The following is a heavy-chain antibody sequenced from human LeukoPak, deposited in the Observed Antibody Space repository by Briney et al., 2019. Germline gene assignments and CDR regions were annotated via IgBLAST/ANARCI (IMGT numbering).Heavy chain of an antibody. CDR2: ISSSTTYI. D-gene: IGHD4-23*01. CDR3: AREVIGGNSA. CDR1: GFTLSTYE. V-gene: IGHV3-21*01. J-gene: IGHJ4*02. Sequence: PGGSLRLSCAASGFTLSTYEASWVRQAPGKGLEWVASISSSTTYIYYADSLKGRFTISRDDAKNSLYLQMGSLRAEDTAVYYCAREVIGGNSAWGQGTLVTVSS.